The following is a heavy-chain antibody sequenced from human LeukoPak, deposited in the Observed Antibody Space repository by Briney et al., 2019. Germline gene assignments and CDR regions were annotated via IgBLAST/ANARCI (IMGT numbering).Heavy chain of an antibody. D-gene: IGHD5-12*01. J-gene: IGHJ6*02. CDR1: GGSISSGSYY. V-gene: IGHV4-61*02. CDR2: IYTSGST. CDR3: ARVGYSGYDSHYYGMDV. Sequence: PSQTLSLTCTVSGGSISSGSYYWSWIRQPAGKGLEWIGRIYTSGSTNYNPSLKSRVTISVDTSKNQFSLKLSSVTAADTAVYYCARVGYSGYDSHYYGMDVWGQGTTVTVSS.